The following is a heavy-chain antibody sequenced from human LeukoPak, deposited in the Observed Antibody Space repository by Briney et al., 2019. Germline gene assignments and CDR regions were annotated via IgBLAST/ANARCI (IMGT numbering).Heavy chain of an antibody. Sequence: ASVKVSCKASGYTFTSYGISWVRQAPGQGLEWMGWISAYNGNTNYAQKLQGRVTMTTDTSTSTAYMELRSLRSDDTAVYYCARGSSSWRGLAGVLYYWGQGTLVTVSS. CDR3: ARGSSSWRGLAGVLYY. V-gene: IGHV1-18*01. CDR1: GYTFTSYG. J-gene: IGHJ4*02. CDR2: ISAYNGNT. D-gene: IGHD6-13*01.